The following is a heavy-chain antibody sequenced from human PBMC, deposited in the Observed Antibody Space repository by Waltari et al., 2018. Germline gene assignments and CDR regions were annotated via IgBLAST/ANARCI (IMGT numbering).Heavy chain of an antibody. CDR2: INSDGSST. CDR1: GFTFSSHW. V-gene: IGHV3-74*01. D-gene: IGHD3-16*01. Sequence: EVQLVESGGGLVQPGGSLRLSCAASGFTFSSHWMHWVRQAPGKGLVCVSRINSDGSSTNYADSVKGRFTISRDNAKNTLYLQMNSLRAEDTAVYYCASYVMIKEWGQGTLVTVSS. CDR3: ASYVMIKE. J-gene: IGHJ4*02.